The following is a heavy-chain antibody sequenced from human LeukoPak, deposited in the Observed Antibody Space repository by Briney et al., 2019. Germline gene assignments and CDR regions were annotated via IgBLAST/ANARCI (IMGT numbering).Heavy chain of an antibody. CDR2: ISRSGTPI. CDR1: GFDFSNFE. J-gene: IGHJ4*02. CDR3: ARMAGAPQG. V-gene: IGHV3-48*03. Sequence: GGSLRLSCAASGFDFSNFEMNWVRQAQGKGLEWIAYISRSGTPIYYADSVKGRFTISRDNAKSSLYLQMNFLRTEDTAVYFCARMAGAPQGWGQGAQVIVSS. D-gene: IGHD4/OR15-4a*01.